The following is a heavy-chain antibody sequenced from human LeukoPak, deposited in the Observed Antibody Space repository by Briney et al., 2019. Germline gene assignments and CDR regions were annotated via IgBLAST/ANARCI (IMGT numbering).Heavy chain of an antibody. CDR3: AKDLARTRGSAGDY. CDR2: IRGRGGST. V-gene: IGHV3-23*01. J-gene: IGHJ4*02. Sequence: GCLRLSCAPSGFTFCSDAMSSVRPAPGEGLEWVSAIRGRGGSTYYADSVKGRFTISRDNSKHTLYLQMNSLRAEDTAVYYWAKDLARTRGSAGDYWGEGTLVTVSS. D-gene: IGHD6-13*01. CDR1: GFTFCSDA.